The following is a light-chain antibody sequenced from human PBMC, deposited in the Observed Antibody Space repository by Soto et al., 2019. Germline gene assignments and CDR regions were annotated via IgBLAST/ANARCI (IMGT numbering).Light chain of an antibody. V-gene: IGLV2-11*01. CDR2: DVT. J-gene: IGLJ2*01. CDR3: SSYAGSNNLV. CDR1: ISDVAGYNY. Sequence: QSVLTQPRSVSGSPGQSVTISYTGTISDVAGYNYVSWYQHHPGKAPKLLISDVTKRPSWVPDRFSGSKSGSTASLTISELQAEDEADYYCSSYAGSNNLVFGGGTKVTVL.